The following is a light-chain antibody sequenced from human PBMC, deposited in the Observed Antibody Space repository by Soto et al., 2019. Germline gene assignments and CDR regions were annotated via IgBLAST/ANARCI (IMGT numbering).Light chain of an antibody. J-gene: IGKJ1*01. V-gene: IGKV3-20*01. CDR3: QQYGSSGT. CDR1: QSVNSNY. CDR2: GAS. Sequence: EIVLTQSPGTLSLSPGERASLSCRASQSVNSNYLAWYQQKPGQAPRLLIYGASTRATGIPDRFSGSGSGTDFTLTISRLEPEDLAVYHCQQYGSSGTFGQGTKVDIK.